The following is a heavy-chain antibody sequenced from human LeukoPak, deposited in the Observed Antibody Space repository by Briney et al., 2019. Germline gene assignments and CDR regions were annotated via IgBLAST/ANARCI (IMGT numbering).Heavy chain of an antibody. CDR2: IYYRGNT. D-gene: IGHD3-10*01. Sequence: SQTLSLTCTVSSGSISSGGYYWSWVRQPPGKGLEWIAYIYYRGNTYYNPSLQSRVTISVDTSKNQFSLKLSSVTAADTAVYYCASLYGSRYFQHWGQGTLVTVSS. CDR3: ASLYGSRYFQH. CDR1: SGSISSGGYY. V-gene: IGHV4-31*03. J-gene: IGHJ1*01.